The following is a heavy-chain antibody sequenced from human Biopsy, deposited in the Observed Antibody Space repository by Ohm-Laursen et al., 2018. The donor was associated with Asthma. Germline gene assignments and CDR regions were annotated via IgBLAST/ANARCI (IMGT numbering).Heavy chain of an antibody. V-gene: IGHV1-69*13. CDR1: GDSFSNYA. CDR3: ARGYSGSDRIVYYYSGLEV. CDR2: LIPVLGTP. D-gene: IGHD5-12*01. J-gene: IGHJ6*02. Sequence: SVTVSCKASGDSFSNYAISWVRQAPGQGLEWMGGLIPVLGTPDHAQMFEGRVTITADESTSRAYMELSSLSSEDPAVYYCARGYSGSDRIVYYYSGLEVWGQGTTVTVSS.